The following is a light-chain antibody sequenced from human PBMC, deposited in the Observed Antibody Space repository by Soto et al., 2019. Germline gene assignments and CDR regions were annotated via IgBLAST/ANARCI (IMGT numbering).Light chain of an antibody. CDR2: GAS. CDR3: QQYNNWPPYT. V-gene: IGKV3-15*01. Sequence: EILMTQSPATLSVSPGERATLSCRASQSVSSNLAWYQQKPGQAPRLLIYGASTRATGIPARFSGSGSGTEFTLTISSLHSEYFAVYYCQQYNNWPPYTFGQGTKLEIK. J-gene: IGKJ2*01. CDR1: QSVSSN.